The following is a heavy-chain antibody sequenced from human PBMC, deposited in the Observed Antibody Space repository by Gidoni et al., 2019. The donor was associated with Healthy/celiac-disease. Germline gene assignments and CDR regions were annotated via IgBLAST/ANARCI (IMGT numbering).Heavy chain of an antibody. D-gene: IGHD5-12*01. CDR2: ISWNSGSI. CDR1: GFTFVDYA. Sequence: EVQLVESGGGLVQPGRSLGLSCSASGFTFVDYAMHWVRQAPGKGLEWVSGISWNSGSIGYADSVKGRFTISRDNAKNSLYLQMNSLRAEDTALYYCAKDIGEMATISSWTTGYFDLWGRGTLVTVSS. CDR3: AKDIGEMATISSWTTGYFDL. V-gene: IGHV3-9*01. J-gene: IGHJ2*01.